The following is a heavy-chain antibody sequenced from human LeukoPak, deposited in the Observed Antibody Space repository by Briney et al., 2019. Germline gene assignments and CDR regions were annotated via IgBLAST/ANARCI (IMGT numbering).Heavy chain of an antibody. CDR3: ASLDPGGAFDI. CDR1: GFTFSSYS. Sequence: PGGSLRLSCAASGFTFSSYSMNWVRQAPGKGLKWVSSISSSSSYIYYADSVKGRFTISRDNAKNSLYLQMNSLRAEDTAVYYCASLDPGGAFDIWGQGTMVTVSS. CDR2: ISSSSSYI. J-gene: IGHJ3*02. V-gene: IGHV3-21*01. D-gene: IGHD4-23*01.